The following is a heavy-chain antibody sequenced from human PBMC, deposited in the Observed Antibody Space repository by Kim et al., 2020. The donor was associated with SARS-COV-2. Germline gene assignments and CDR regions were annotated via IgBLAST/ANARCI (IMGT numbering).Heavy chain of an antibody. CDR3: ARVFEAGVRYFDWLGAFDI. J-gene: IGHJ3*02. V-gene: IGHV3-7*04. D-gene: IGHD3-9*01. Sequence: GRFTISRDNAKNSLYLQMNSLRAEDTAVYYCARVFEAGVRYFDWLGAFDIWGQGTMVTVSS.